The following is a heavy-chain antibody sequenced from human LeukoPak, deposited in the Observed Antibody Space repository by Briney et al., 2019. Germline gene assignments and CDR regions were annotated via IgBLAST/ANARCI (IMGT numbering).Heavy chain of an antibody. CDR1: GYTFTSYD. J-gene: IGHJ5*02. CDR3: ARGRRRRVVRGVIQWFDP. D-gene: IGHD3-10*01. Sequence: ASVKVSCKASGYTFTSYDINWVRQATGQGLEWMGWMNPNSGNTGYAQKFQGRVTMTRNTSISTAYMELSSLRSEDTAVYYCARGRRRRVVRGVIQWFDPWGQGTLVTVSS. CDR2: MNPNSGNT. V-gene: IGHV1-8*01.